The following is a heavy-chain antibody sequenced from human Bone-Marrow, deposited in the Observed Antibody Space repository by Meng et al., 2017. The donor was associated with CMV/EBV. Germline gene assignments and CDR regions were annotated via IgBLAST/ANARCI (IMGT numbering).Heavy chain of an antibody. CDR3: ARDRRGGSITIFGVAFDY. CDR1: GFTFDDYT. J-gene: IGHJ4*02. Sequence: GESLKISCAASGFTFDDYTMHWVRQAPGKGLEWVSLISWDGGSTYYADSVKGRFTISRDNSKNTLYLQMNSLRPEDTAVYYCARDRRGGSITIFGVAFDYWGQGTLVTVSS. V-gene: IGHV3-43*01. D-gene: IGHD3-3*01. CDR2: ISWDGGST.